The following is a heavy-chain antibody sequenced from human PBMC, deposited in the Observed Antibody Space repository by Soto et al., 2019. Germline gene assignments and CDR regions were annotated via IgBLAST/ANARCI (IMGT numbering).Heavy chain of an antibody. V-gene: IGHV3-33*01. CDR3: ARAILGERDSSGWYDY. CDR1: GFTFSSYG. CDR2: IWYDGSNK. D-gene: IGHD6-19*01. Sequence: GGSLRLSCAASGFTFSSYGMHWVRQAPGKGLEWVAVIWYDGSNKYYADSVKGRFTITRDNSKNTLYLQMNSLRAEDTAVYYCARAILGERDSSGWYDYWGQGTLVTVSS. J-gene: IGHJ4*02.